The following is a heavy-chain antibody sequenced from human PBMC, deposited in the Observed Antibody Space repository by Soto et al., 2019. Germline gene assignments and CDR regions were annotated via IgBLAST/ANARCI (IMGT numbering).Heavy chain of an antibody. J-gene: IGHJ4*02. Sequence: PGGSLRLSCAASGFTFSGYWMHWVRQVPGKGLVWVSRINSDGSITGYADSVKGRFTISREYAKNTLYLHMSNLRLEDTALFFFERLGANIWNWGQGTLVTVSS. CDR2: INSDGSIT. CDR1: GFTFSGYW. CDR3: ERLGANIWN. V-gene: IGHV3-74*01. D-gene: IGHD1-26*01.